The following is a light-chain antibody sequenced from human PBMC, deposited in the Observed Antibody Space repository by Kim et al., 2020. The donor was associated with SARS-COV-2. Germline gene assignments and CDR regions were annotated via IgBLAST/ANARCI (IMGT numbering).Light chain of an antibody. CDR1: NSDISAYNY. Sequence: GQSITISCTGTNSDISAYNYVSWYQQRPGKAPQLLIFDVTERPSAVSNRFSGSKSGHTASLTISGLQPEDEADYYCFSYTSSGTYVFGNGAKVTVL. J-gene: IGLJ1*01. CDR3: FSYTSSGTYV. V-gene: IGLV2-14*04. CDR2: DVT.